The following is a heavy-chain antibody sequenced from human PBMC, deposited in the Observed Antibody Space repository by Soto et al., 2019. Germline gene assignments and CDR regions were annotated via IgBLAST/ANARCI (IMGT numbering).Heavy chain of an antibody. D-gene: IGHD2-15*01. J-gene: IGHJ3*02. CDR3: AREPRYCRGGSCSITGDAYDI. CDR1: GFIVSDTY. Sequence: EVHLVESGGGLVQPGGSLRLSCKASGFIVSDTYVNWVRQAPGKGLEWVSVISNRGDTHYADSVRGRFSLSRDISDNTLHLQMNNLRVEDTAVYYCAREPRYCRGGSCSITGDAYDIWGQGTMVTVSS. CDR2: ISNRGDT. V-gene: IGHV3-66*01.